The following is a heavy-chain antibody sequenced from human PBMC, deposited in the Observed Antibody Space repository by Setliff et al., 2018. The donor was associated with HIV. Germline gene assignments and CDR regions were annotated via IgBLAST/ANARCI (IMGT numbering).Heavy chain of an antibody. CDR3: ASRVYYYDSSGYLREEGFDP. CDR2: LNDRGHI. CDR1: GDSFGDFY. V-gene: IGHV4-34*01. D-gene: IGHD3-22*01. J-gene: IGHJ5*02. Sequence: SETLSLTCAMYGDSFGDFYWNWIRQAPGKGLEWIVELNDRGHINYNPSLKSRVTISVDTSKNQFSLKLSSVTAADAAVYYCASRVYYYDSSGYLREEGFDPWGQGTLVTVSS.